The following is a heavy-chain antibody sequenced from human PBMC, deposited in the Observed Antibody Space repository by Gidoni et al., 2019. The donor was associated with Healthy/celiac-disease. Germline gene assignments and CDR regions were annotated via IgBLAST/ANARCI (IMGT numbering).Heavy chain of an antibody. CDR2: IYWDDDK. V-gene: IGHV2-5*02. D-gene: IGHD3-10*01. CDR1: EGALSTSGVG. Sequence: QITLKASDPTLVKPTQTLTLTRTVSEGALSTSGVGVGWIRQPPGKALEWLARIYWDDDKRYSPSLKSRLTITKDTSKNQVVLTMTNMDPVDTATYYCAHSHYGSGSYSRFDPWGQGTLVTVSS. CDR3: AHSHYGSGSYSRFDP. J-gene: IGHJ5*02.